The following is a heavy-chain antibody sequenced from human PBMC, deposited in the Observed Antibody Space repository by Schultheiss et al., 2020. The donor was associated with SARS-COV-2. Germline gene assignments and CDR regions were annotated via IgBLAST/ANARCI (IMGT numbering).Heavy chain of an antibody. CDR1: GYSFTSYW. CDR3: ARTSRVAARASAFDI. V-gene: IGHV5-51*01. J-gene: IGHJ3*02. CDR2: IYPGDSDT. D-gene: IGHD6-6*01. Sequence: ESLKISCKGSGYSFTSYWIGWVRQMPGKGLEWMGIIYPGDSDTRYSPSFQGQVTISADKSISTAYLQWSSLKASDTAMYYCARTSRVAARASAFDIWGQGTMVTVSS.